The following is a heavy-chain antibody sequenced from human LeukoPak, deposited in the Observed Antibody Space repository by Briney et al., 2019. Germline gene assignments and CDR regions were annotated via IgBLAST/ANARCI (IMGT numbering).Heavy chain of an antibody. Sequence: SETLSLTCTVSGGSISSSSYYWGCIRQPPGKGLECIGSIYYSGSTYYNPSLKSRVTISVDTSKNQFSLKLSSVTAADTAVYYCARRPARRDAFDIWGQGTMVTVSS. CDR2: IYYSGST. V-gene: IGHV4-39*01. CDR1: GGSISSSSYY. J-gene: IGHJ3*02. D-gene: IGHD2-2*01. CDR3: ARRPARRDAFDI.